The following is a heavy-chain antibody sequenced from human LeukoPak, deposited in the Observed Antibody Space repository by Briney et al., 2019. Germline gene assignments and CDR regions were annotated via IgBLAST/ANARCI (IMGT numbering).Heavy chain of an antibody. Sequence: SVKVSCKASGGTFSSYAISWVRQAPGQGLEWMGGIIPIFGTANYAQKFQGRVTITTDESTSTAYMELSSLRSEDTAVYYCAREPTVTRVIDYWGQGTLVTVSS. CDR2: IIPIFGTA. D-gene: IGHD4-11*01. CDR3: AREPTVTRVIDY. CDR1: GGTFSSYA. V-gene: IGHV1-69*05. J-gene: IGHJ4*02.